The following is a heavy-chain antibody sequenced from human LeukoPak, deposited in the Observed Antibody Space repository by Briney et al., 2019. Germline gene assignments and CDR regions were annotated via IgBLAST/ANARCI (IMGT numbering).Heavy chain of an antibody. Sequence: PGGSLRLSCAASGFTFSSYSMNWVRQAPGKGLEWVSSISSSSSYIYYADSVKGRFTISRDNAKNSLYLQMNSLRAEDTAVYYCARETYGSGRDSWFDPWGQGTLVTVSS. CDR1: GFTFSSYS. J-gene: IGHJ5*02. V-gene: IGHV3-21*01. D-gene: IGHD3-10*01. CDR2: ISSSSSYI. CDR3: ARETYGSGRDSWFDP.